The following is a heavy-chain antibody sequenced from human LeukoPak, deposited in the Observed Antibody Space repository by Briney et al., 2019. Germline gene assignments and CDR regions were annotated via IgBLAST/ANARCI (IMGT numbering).Heavy chain of an antibody. J-gene: IGHJ6*03. Sequence: PGGSLRLSCAASGFTFSDYYMSWIRQAPGKGLEWVSYISSSGSTIYYADSVKGRFTISRDNAKNSLYLQMNSLRAEDTAVYYCARGALRFLEWLLPHTSYYYYYYMDVWGKGTTVTVSS. D-gene: IGHD3-3*01. V-gene: IGHV3-11*01. CDR2: ISSSGSTI. CDR1: GFTFSDYY. CDR3: ARGALRFLEWLLPHTSYYYYYYMDV.